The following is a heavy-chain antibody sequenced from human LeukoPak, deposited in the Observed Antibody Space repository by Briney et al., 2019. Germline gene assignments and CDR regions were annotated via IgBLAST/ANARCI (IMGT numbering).Heavy chain of an antibody. J-gene: IGHJ6*02. V-gene: IGHV3-49*04. Sequence: GGSLRLSCTTSGFTFGVHAMSWVRQAPGKGLEWVGFIRSKSYGGTTEYAASVKGRFTISRDDSKSIAYLQMDSLKTDDTAMYYCTRGPTHQWLYYGMDVWGQGTTVTVSS. D-gene: IGHD5-24*01. CDR2: IRSKSYGGTT. CDR3: TRGPTHQWLYYGMDV. CDR1: GFTFGVHA.